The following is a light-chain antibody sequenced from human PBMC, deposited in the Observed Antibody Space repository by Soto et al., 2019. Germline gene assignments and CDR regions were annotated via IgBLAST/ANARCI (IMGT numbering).Light chain of an antibody. V-gene: IGLV2-14*03. Sequence: QSALTHPASVSGSPGQSITISCTGTSSDIGHYDYVSWYQQHPGKAPKLMIYHVTYRPSGVSNRYSGSKSGSSASLTISGLQADDEADYYCCSLTTSHTYVFGSGTKVTVL. J-gene: IGLJ1*01. CDR2: HVT. CDR3: CSLTTSHTYV. CDR1: SSDIGHYDY.